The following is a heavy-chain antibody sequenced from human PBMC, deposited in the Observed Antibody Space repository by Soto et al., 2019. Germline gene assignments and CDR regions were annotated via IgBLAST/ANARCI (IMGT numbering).Heavy chain of an antibody. CDR1: GFTFDDYA. Sequence: EVQLVESGGGLVQPGRSLRLSCAASGFTFDDYAMHWVRRVPGKGLEWVSSITWNSNVIGYADSVKGRFTISRDNAKNSLYLQTNSLRPEVTALYYWAKGGSDVFCSGGRCYFDYWGQGALVTVSS. CDR3: AKGGSDVFCSGGRCYFDY. D-gene: IGHD2-15*01. J-gene: IGHJ4*02. V-gene: IGHV3-9*01. CDR2: ITWNSNVI.